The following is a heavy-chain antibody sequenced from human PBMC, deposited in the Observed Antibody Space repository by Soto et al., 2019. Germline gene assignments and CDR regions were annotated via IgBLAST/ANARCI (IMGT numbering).Heavy chain of an antibody. V-gene: IGHV1-46*03. CDR2: INPSGGST. D-gene: IGHD2-15*01. CDR3: ARDLRDCSGGSCYWDFDY. Sequence: ASVKVSCKASGYTFTSYYMHWVRQAPGQGLEWMGIINPSGGSTSYAQKFQGRVTMTRDTSTSTVYMELSSLRSEDTAVYYCARDLRDCSGGSCYWDFDYWGQGTLVTVSS. CDR1: GYTFTSYY. J-gene: IGHJ4*02.